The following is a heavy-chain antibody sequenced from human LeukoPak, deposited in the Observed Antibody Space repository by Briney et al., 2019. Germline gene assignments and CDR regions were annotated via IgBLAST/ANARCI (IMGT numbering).Heavy chain of an antibody. V-gene: IGHV3-74*01. CDR1: GFTFSSYW. J-gene: IGHJ4*02. D-gene: IGHD3-10*01. Sequence: GRSLRLSCAASGFTFSSYWMHWVRQAPGKGLVWVSRIHPDGSSTSYADSVKGRFTISRDNAKNTLYLQMSSLRAEDTAVYYCTKDTFGADDFWGQGTLVTVSS. CDR2: IHPDGSST. CDR3: TKDTFGADDF.